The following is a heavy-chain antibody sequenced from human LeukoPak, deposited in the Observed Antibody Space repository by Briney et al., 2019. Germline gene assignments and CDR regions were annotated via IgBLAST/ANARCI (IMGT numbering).Heavy chain of an antibody. D-gene: IGHD3-22*01. Sequence: EAGGSLRLSCAASGFTFSSYEMNWVRQAPGKGLEWVSYISSSGSTIYYADSVKGRFTISRDNAKNSLYLQMNSLRAEDTAVYYCARAQYYYDSSGYPYYFDYWGQGTLVTVSS. CDR3: ARAQYYYDSSGYPYYFDY. V-gene: IGHV3-48*03. CDR1: GFTFSSYE. CDR2: ISSSGSTI. J-gene: IGHJ4*02.